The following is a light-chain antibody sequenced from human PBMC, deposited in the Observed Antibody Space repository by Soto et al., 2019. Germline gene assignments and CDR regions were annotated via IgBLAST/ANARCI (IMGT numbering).Light chain of an antibody. V-gene: IGKV3-15*01. CDR1: QNISRS. Sequence: EIVMTQSPVTLSVSPGERATLSCRASQNISRSLAWYQQKPGQGPSLLIYGTSTRATGIPARFSGSGSGSEFTLIISGLQSEDFAVYYCQQYNDRPPITFGQGTRLEIK. J-gene: IGKJ5*01. CDR3: QQYNDRPPIT. CDR2: GTS.